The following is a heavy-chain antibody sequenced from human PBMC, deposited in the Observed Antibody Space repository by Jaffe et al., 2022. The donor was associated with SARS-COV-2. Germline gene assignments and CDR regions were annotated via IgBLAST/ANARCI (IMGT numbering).Heavy chain of an antibody. V-gene: IGHV3-30*18. D-gene: IGHD3-22*01. J-gene: IGHJ3*02. CDR3: AKGVGVDYYDSSAQKGHDAFDI. Sequence: QVQLVESGGGVVQPGRSLRLSCAASGFTFSSYGMHWVRQAPGKGLEWVAVISYDGSNKYYADSVKGRFTISRDNSKNTLYLQMNSLRAEDTAVYYCAKGVGVDYYDSSAQKGHDAFDIWGQGTMVTVSS. CDR2: ISYDGSNK. CDR1: GFTFSSYG.